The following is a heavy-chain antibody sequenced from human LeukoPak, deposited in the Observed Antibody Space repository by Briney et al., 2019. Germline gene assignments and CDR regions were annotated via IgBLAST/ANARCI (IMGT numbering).Heavy chain of an antibody. V-gene: IGHV1-2*02. Sequence: ASVKVSCKACGYTFTGYYMHWVRQAPGQGLDWMGWINPNSGGTNSAPKFQGKVTMTRDTSISTAYTELSRLRSDDTAVYCCAGAGTISTGYASSWYDSWGQGTLVTVSS. D-gene: IGHD6-13*01. CDR3: AGAGTISTGYASSWYDS. CDR2: INPNSGGT. J-gene: IGHJ5*01. CDR1: GYTFTGYY.